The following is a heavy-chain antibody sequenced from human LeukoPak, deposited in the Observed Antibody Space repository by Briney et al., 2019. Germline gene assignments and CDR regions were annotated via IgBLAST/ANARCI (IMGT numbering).Heavy chain of an antibody. V-gene: IGHV1-8*02. D-gene: IGHD6-13*01. CDR1: GGTFSSYA. CDR2: MNPNSGNT. Sequence: AASVKVSCKASGGTFSSYAINWVRQATGQGLEWMGWMNPNSGNTGYAQKFQGRVTMTRNTSISTAYMELSSLRSEDTAVYYCARGGIAAAGEQWFDPWGQGTLVTVSS. J-gene: IGHJ5*02. CDR3: ARGGIAAAGEQWFDP.